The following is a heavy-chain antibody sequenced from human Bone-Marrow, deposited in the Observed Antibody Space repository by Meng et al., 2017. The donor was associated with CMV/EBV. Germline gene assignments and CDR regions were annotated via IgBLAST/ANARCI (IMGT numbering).Heavy chain of an antibody. CDR1: GFTFSSYS. D-gene: IGHD6-13*01. CDR3: AKDFAGYSSSWLFDF. V-gene: IGHV3-9*01. J-gene: IGHJ4*02. CDR2: ISWNSGSI. Sequence: GGSLRPSFAAPGFTFSSYSMIWVRQAPGKGLEWVSGISWNSGSIGYADSVKGRFTISRDKAKNSLYLQMNSLRAEATVLYCCAKDFAGYSSSWLFDFWGQGTLVTVSS.